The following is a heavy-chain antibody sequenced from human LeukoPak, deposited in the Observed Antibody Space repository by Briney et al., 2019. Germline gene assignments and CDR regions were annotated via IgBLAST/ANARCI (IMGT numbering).Heavy chain of an antibody. V-gene: IGHV3-9*01. D-gene: IGHD3-22*01. CDR3: AKDYYYDSSGFDY. Sequence: PGRSPRLSCAASGFTFDDYAMHWVRQAPGKGLEWVSGISWNSGSIGYADSVKGRFTISRDNAKNSLYLQMNSLRAEDTALYYCAKDYYYDSSGFDYWGQGTLVTVSS. CDR2: ISWNSGSI. J-gene: IGHJ4*02. CDR1: GFTFDDYA.